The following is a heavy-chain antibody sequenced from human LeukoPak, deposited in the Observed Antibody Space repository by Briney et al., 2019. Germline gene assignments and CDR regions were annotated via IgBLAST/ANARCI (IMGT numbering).Heavy chain of an antibody. J-gene: IGHJ4*02. CDR3: ARRELAGSTAYFDY. Sequence: ASVRVSCKASGYTFTSYYIHWVRQAPGQGLEWMGIINPSGGSTNYAQDLQGRVTMTRDTSTSTVYMELSSLRSEDTAVYYCARRELAGSTAYFDYWGQGTLVTVSS. CDR1: GYTFTSYY. D-gene: IGHD1-26*01. CDR2: INPSGGST. V-gene: IGHV1-46*01.